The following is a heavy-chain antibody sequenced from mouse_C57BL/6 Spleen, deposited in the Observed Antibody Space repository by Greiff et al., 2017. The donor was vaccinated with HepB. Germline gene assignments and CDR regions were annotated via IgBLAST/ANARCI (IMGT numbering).Heavy chain of an antibody. CDR1: GFTFSDYY. CDR3: ARRGYDHFDY. CDR2: ISNGGGST. V-gene: IGHV5-12*01. D-gene: IGHD2-3*01. Sequence: EVQGVESGGGLVQPGGSLKLSCAASGFTFSDYYMYWVRQTPEKRLEWVAYISNGGGSTYYPDTVKGRFTISRDNAKNTLYLQMSRLKSEDTAMYYCARRGYDHFDYWGQGTTLTVSS. J-gene: IGHJ2*01.